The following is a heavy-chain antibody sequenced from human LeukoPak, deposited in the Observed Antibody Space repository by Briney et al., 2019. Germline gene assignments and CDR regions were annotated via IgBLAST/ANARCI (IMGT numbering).Heavy chain of an antibody. D-gene: IGHD6-19*01. CDR2: INSGGST. CDR3: ARGAGYFDY. J-gene: IGHJ4*02. CDR1: GFTVSSNY. V-gene: IGHV3-66*01. Sequence: GGSLRLSCAASGFTVSSNYMNWVRQAPGKGLEWVSVINSGGSTYSADSVEGRFTISRDNAKKTLYLQMNSLRAEDTAVYYCARGAGYFDYWGQGTLVTASS.